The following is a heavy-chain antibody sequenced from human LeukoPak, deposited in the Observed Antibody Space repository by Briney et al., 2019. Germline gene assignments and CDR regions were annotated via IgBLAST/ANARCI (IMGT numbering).Heavy chain of an antibody. CDR1: GGSFSGHY. J-gene: IGHJ4*02. V-gene: IGHV4-34*01. Sequence: SETLSLTCVVYGGSFSGHYWSWIRQPPGKGLEWIGEINHSGSVNYNPSLKSRVTVSADTSKNQFSLKLNSVTAADTVVYHCAFTTGSYYLDSWGQGTLVTVSS. CDR3: AFTTGSYYLDS. D-gene: IGHD1-26*01. CDR2: INHSGSV.